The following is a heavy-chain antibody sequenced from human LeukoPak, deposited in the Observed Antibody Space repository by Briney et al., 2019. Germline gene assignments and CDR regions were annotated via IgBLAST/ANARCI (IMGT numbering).Heavy chain of an antibody. V-gene: IGHV3-23*01. Sequence: QPEGSLRLSCAASGFTFSTYAMSWVRQAPGKGLEWVSVISGSGGSSYYADSVKGRFTISRDNSKSTLYLQMNSLRDDDTAIYYCAKRHSGGSGYYFDYWGQGILVTVSS. D-gene: IGHD1-26*01. CDR3: AKRHSGGSGYYFDY. CDR2: ISGSGGSS. CDR1: GFTFSTYA. J-gene: IGHJ4*02.